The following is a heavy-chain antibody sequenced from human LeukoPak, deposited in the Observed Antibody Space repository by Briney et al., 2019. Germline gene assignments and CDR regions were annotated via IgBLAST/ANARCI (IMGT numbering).Heavy chain of an antibody. CDR1: GFTFSSYA. CDR2: IYTGGTI. V-gene: IGHV3-23*01. CDR3: AAVGSSIY. J-gene: IGHJ4*02. Sequence: SGGSLRLSCAASGFTFSSYAMNWVRQAPGKGLEWVSVIYTGGTIYYADSVKGRFTISRDNSKNTLFLQMNSLRAEDTAVYYCAAVGSSIYWGQGTLVTVSS. D-gene: IGHD1-26*01.